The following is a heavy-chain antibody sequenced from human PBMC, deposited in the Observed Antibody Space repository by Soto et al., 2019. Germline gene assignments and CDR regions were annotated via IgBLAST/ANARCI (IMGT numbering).Heavy chain of an antibody. D-gene: IGHD4-17*01. J-gene: IGHJ5*02. CDR3: ARETYGDYVGYFDP. V-gene: IGHV1-46*01. CDR1: GYTFTNNY. CDR2: INPSGGST. Sequence: ASVKVSCKASGYTFTNNYVVWVRQAPGQGLEWMGIINPSGGSTSYAQKFQDRVTMTSDTSTSTIYIELSSLRSEDTAVFYCARETYGDYVGYFDPWGQGTLVTVSS.